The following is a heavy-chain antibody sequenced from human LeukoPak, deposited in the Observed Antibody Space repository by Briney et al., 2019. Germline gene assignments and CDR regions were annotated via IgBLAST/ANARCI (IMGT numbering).Heavy chain of an antibody. J-gene: IGHJ4*02. Sequence: SETLSLTCTVSGGSISGDDYYWSWIRQPPGKGLEWIGYIFYTESTYYNPSLKSRVTISVDTSKNQFSLKLSSVTAADTAVYYCARGLGGSYSSFDYWGQGTLVTVSS. D-gene: IGHD1-26*01. V-gene: IGHV4-30-4*02. CDR2: IFYTEST. CDR1: GGSISGDDYY. CDR3: ARGLGGSYSSFDY.